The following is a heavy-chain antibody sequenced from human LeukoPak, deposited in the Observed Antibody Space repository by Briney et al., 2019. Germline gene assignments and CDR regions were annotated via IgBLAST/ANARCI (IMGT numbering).Heavy chain of an antibody. CDR1: GFSFSSYW. CDR3: ARDYYASGSYDY. Sequence: GGSLRLSCAASGFSFSSYWMTWVRQAPGKGLEWVAHIKQDGSEKYFVDSVKGRFTFSRDNAENALYLQMSSLRAEDTAVYYCARDYYASGSYDYWGQGTLVTVSS. D-gene: IGHD3-10*01. J-gene: IGHJ4*02. CDR2: IKQDGSEK. V-gene: IGHV3-7*01.